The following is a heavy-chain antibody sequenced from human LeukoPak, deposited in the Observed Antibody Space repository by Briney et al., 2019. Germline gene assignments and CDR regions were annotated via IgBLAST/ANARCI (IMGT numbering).Heavy chain of an antibody. V-gene: IGHV3-23*01. CDR2: ISGSGGST. Sequence: GGSLRLSCAASGFTFSSYAMSWVRQAPGKGLEWVSAISGSGGSTYYTDSVKGRFTISRDNSKNTLYLQMNSPRAEDTAVYYCAKGREWELLGNWGQGTLVTVSS. CDR3: AKGREWELLGN. CDR1: GFTFSSYA. D-gene: IGHD1-26*01. J-gene: IGHJ4*02.